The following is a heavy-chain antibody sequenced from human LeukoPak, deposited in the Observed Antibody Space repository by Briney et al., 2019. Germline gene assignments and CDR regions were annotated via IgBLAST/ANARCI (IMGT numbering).Heavy chain of an antibody. J-gene: IGHJ4*02. CDR1: GFTFSSYE. V-gene: IGHV3-48*03. D-gene: IGHD3-10*01. Sequence: GALRLSCAASGFTFSSYEMNWVRQAPGKGLEWGSYITSSGSTIYYADSVKGRFTISRDNAKNSLYLQMNSLRAEDTAVYYCATSPIQGSGSYFYYWGQGTPVTVSS. CDR2: ITSSGSTI. CDR3: ATSPIQGSGSYFYY.